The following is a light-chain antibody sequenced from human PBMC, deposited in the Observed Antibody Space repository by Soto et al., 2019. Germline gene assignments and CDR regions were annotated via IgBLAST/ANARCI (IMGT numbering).Light chain of an antibody. CDR3: CSYAGSGTNV. J-gene: IGLJ1*01. Sequence: QSALAQPASVAGTPGQSITISCTGTSSNVGNFNVVSWYQQHPGKAPKVIIYDVTERPSGVSNRFSGSKSGNTASLTISGLQAEDEADHYCCSYAGSGTNVFGTGTKVTVL. CDR1: SSNVGNFNV. V-gene: IGLV2-23*02. CDR2: DVT.